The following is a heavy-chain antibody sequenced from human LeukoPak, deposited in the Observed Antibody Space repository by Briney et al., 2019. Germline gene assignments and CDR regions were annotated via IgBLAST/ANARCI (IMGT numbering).Heavy chain of an antibody. CDR3: ARDGAARLLRYYYYLDV. CDR2: ISYDGSDQ. D-gene: IGHD6-6*01. J-gene: IGHJ6*03. Sequence: GGSLRLSCAASGFIFTSFAIHWVRQAPGKGLEWVAVISYDGSDQRYADSVKGRFTISRDNSENTHFLQMNSLRPEDTAVYYCARDGAARLLRYYYYLDVWGKGTTVTVSS. CDR1: GFIFTSFA. V-gene: IGHV3-30*04.